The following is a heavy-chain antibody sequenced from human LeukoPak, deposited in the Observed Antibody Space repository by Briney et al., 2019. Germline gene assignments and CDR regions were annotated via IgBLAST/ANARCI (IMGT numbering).Heavy chain of an antibody. Sequence: GAPVKVSCKASGYTFTGYYMHWVRQAPGQGLEWMGWFNPNSGDTNYAQKFQGRVTMTRDTSISTAYMELGRLTSDDTAVYYCGRGTYCSGGSCYSFDYWGQGTLVTVSS. V-gene: IGHV1-2*02. D-gene: IGHD2-15*01. CDR2: FNPNSGDT. J-gene: IGHJ4*02. CDR1: GYTFTGYY. CDR3: GRGTYCSGGSCYSFDY.